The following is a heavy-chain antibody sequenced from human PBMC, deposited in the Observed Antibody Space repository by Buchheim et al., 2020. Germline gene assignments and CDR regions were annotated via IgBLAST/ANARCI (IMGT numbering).Heavy chain of an antibody. CDR1: GFTFSNYG. CDR3: AKGGATADLDY. D-gene: IGHD6-13*01. V-gene: IGHV3-30*18. CDR2: TSYDGTNK. J-gene: IGHJ4*02. Sequence: QVQLVESGGGVVQPGRSLRLSCAASGFTFSNYGMHWVRQAPGKGLEWVAITSYDGTNKYYADSVKGRFTISRDNSKNTLYLQMNNLRTEDTAVYYCAKGGATADLDYWARES.